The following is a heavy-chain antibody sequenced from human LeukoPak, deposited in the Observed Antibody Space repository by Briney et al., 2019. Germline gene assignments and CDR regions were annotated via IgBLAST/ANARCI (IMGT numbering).Heavy chain of an antibody. Sequence: SETLSLTCTVSGGSISSGGYSWSWIRQHPGKGLEWIGYIYYSGSTYYNPSLKSRVTISVDTSKNQFSLKLSSVTAADTAVYYCARGHTYSGYDSWGQGTLVTVSS. CDR2: IYYSGST. CDR1: GGSISSGGYS. D-gene: IGHD5-12*01. V-gene: IGHV4-31*03. CDR3: ARGHTYSGYDS. J-gene: IGHJ5*02.